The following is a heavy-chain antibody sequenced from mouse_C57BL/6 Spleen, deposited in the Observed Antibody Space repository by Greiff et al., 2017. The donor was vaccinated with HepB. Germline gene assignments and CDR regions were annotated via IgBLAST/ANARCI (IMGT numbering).Heavy chain of an antibody. V-gene: IGHV2-2*01. CDR1: GFSLTSYG. Sequence: QVQLKQSGPGLVQPSQSLSITCTVSGFSLTSYGVHWVRQSPGKGLEWLGVIWSGGSTDYNAAFISRLSISKDNSKSQVIFKMNSLQADDTAIYYFARGDYVSRYEAMDYWGQGTSVTVSS. J-gene: IGHJ4*01. D-gene: IGHD1-1*01. CDR3: ARGDYVSRYEAMDY. CDR2: IWSGGST.